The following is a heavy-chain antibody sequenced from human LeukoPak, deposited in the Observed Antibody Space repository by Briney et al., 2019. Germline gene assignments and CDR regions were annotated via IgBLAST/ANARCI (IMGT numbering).Heavy chain of an antibody. V-gene: IGHV4-59*01. CDR1: GGSISSFY. Sequence: SETLSLTCTVSGGSISSFYWSWIRQPPGKGLEWIGYIYYSGSTNYNPSLKSRVTISVDTSKNQFSLKLSSVTAADTAVYYCARGYYWYFDLWGRGTLVTVSS. CDR3: ARGYYWYFDL. CDR2: IYYSGST. J-gene: IGHJ2*01.